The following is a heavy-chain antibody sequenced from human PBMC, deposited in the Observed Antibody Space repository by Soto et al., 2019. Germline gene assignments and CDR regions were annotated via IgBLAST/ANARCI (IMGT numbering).Heavy chain of an antibody. CDR2: IYYSGST. CDR1: GGSISSYY. D-gene: IGHD3-22*01. V-gene: IGHV4-59*01. CDR3: ARDVPAYYYDSSGPRRAFDI. J-gene: IGHJ3*02. Sequence: SETLSLTCTVSGGSISSYYWSWIRQPPGKGLEWSGYIYYSGSTNYNPSLKSRVTISVDTSKNQFSLKLSSVTAADTAVYYCARDVPAYYYDSSGPRRAFDIWGQGTMVT.